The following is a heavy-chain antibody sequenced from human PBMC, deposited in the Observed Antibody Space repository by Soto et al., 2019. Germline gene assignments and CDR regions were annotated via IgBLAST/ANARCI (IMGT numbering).Heavy chain of an antibody. D-gene: IGHD6-13*01. CDR3: ARHPGAAAVYYYYYGMDV. Sequence: EVQLVQSGAEVKKPGESLRISCKGSGYSFTSYWISWVRQMPGKGLEWMGRIDPSDSYTNYSPSFQGHVTISADKSISTAYLQWSSLKASDTAMYYCARHPGAAAVYYYYYGMDVWGQGTTVTVSS. CDR1: GYSFTSYW. CDR2: IDPSDSYT. V-gene: IGHV5-10-1*01. J-gene: IGHJ6*02.